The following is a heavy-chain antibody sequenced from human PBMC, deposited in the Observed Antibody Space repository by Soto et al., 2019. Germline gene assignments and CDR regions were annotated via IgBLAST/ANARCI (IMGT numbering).Heavy chain of an antibody. CDR2: IYYSGST. CDR1: GGSISSYY. J-gene: IGHJ4*02. Sequence: SETLSLTCTVSGGSISSYYWSWIRQPPGKGLEWIGYIYYSGSTNYNPSLKSRVTISVDTSKNQFSLKLSSVTAADTAVYYCAREVFDFWSGFDYWGQGTLVTVSS. D-gene: IGHD3-3*01. CDR3: AREVFDFWSGFDY. V-gene: IGHV4-59*01.